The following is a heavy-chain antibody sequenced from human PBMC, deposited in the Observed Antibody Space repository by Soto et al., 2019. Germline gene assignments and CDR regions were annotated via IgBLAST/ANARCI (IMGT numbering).Heavy chain of an antibody. CDR1: GFTFSSYA. Sequence: PGGSLRLSCAASGFTFSSYAMRWVRQAPGKGLEWVSAISGSGDSTYYADSVKGRFTISRDNSKSMLYLQMNSLRAEDTAVYYCAKAYYYDNSGFPPRFDYWGQGTLVTVSS. V-gene: IGHV3-23*01. CDR3: AKAYYYDNSGFPPRFDY. CDR2: ISGSGDST. D-gene: IGHD3-22*01. J-gene: IGHJ4*02.